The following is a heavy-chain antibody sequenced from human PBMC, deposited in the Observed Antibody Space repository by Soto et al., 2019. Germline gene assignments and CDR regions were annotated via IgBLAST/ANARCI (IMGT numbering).Heavy chain of an antibody. CDR1: GYTFTGYY. Sequence: ASVKVSCKASGYTFTGYYMHWVRQAPGQGLEWMGWINPNSGGTNYAQKFQGWVTMTRDTSISTAYMELSRLRSDDTAVYYCARDNWEYSGSPATFDFWCPGPLLTVSS. J-gene: IGHJ4*02. CDR3: ARDNWEYSGSPATFDF. V-gene: IGHV1-2*04. CDR2: INPNSGGT. D-gene: IGHD1-26*01.